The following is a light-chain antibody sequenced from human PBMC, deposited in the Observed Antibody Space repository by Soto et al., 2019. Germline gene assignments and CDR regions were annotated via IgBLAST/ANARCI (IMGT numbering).Light chain of an antibody. CDR2: EVS. CDR3: SSYAGSNNVL. V-gene: IGLV2-8*01. J-gene: IGLJ2*01. CDR1: RSDVGGCNF. Sequence: QSVLTQPPSASGSPGQSVAISCTGTRSDVGGCNFVSWYQQHPGKAPKVLIYEVSKRASGVPDRFSGSKSGNTASLTVTGLQAEDEADYYCSSYAGSNNVLFGGGTQLTVL.